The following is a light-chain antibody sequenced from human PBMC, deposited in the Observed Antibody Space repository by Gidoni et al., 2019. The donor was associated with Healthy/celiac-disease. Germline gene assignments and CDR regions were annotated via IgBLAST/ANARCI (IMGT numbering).Light chain of an antibody. CDR1: QSVSSY. Sequence: EIVLTQSPATLSLSPGERATISCRASQSVSSYLAWYQQKPGQAPRLLIYDSSNRATVIPARFSGSGSGTDFTLTISSLEPEDFAVYYCQQRSNWPLTFGGGTKVEIK. CDR2: DSS. V-gene: IGKV3-11*01. J-gene: IGKJ4*01. CDR3: QQRSNWPLT.